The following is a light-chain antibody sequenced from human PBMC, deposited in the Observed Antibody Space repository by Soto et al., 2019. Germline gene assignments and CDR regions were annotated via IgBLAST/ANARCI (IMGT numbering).Light chain of an antibody. V-gene: IGLV1-44*01. CDR2: SNN. Sequence: QSALTQPPSAYGTPGQRVTISCSGASSNIGSNTGNWYQQLPGTAPKLLIYSNNQRPSGVPDRFSGSKSGTSASLAISGLQSEDEAIYYCAAWHDSRNGLVIFGGGTKLTVL. CDR3: AAWHDSRNGLVI. CDR1: SSNIGSNT. J-gene: IGLJ2*01.